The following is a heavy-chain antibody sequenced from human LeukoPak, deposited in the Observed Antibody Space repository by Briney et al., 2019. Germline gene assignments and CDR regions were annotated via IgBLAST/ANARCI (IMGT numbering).Heavy chain of an antibody. Sequence: GGSLRLSCAASGFTFSSYAMSWVRQAPGKGLEWVSAISGSGGSTYYADSVQGRFTISRDNSKNTLYLQMNSLRAEDTAVYYCAKIRCSSTSCFNRPLDYWGQGTLVTVSS. CDR1: GFTFSSYA. D-gene: IGHD2-2*01. CDR3: AKIRCSSTSCFNRPLDY. CDR2: ISGSGGST. J-gene: IGHJ4*02. V-gene: IGHV3-23*01.